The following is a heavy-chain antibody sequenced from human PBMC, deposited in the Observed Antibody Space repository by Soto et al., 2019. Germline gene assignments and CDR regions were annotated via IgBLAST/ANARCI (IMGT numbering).Heavy chain of an antibody. D-gene: IGHD3-22*01. V-gene: IGHV3-30*18. CDR2: ISYDGSNK. CDR3: AKDLPRITMIVEDAFDI. J-gene: IGHJ3*02. CDR1: GFTFSSYG. Sequence: QVQLVESGGGVVQPGRSLRLSCAASGFTFSSYGMHWVRQAPGKGLEWVAVISYDGSNKYYADSVKGRFTISRDNSKNTLYLQMNSLRAEDTAVYYCAKDLPRITMIVEDAFDIWGQGTMVTVSS.